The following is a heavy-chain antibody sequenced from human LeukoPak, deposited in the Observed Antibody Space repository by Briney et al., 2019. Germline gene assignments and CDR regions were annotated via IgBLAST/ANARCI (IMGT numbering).Heavy chain of an antibody. V-gene: IGHV1-2*02. J-gene: IGHJ4*02. CDR2: INPNSGGT. CDR1: GYTFTGYY. D-gene: IGHD2-2*01. Sequence: ASVKVSCKASGYTFTGYYMHWVRPAPGQGLEWMGWINPNSGGTNYAQKFQGRVTMTRDTSISTAYMELSRLRSDDTAVYYCARDHCSSTSCSIFDYWGQGTLVTVSS. CDR3: ARDHCSSTSCSIFDY.